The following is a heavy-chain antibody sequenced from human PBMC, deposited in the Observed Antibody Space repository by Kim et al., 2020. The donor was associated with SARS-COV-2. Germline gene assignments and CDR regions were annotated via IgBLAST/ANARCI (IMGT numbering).Heavy chain of an antibody. J-gene: IGHJ6*02. V-gene: IGHV4-34*01. CDR1: GGSFSGYY. CDR3: ARGVSFYAPWGMDV. Sequence: SETLSLTCAVYGGSFSGYYWSWIRQPPGKGLEWIGEINHSGSTNYNPSLKSRVTISVDTSKNQFSLKLSSVTAADTAVYYCARGVSFYAPWGMDVWGQGT. CDR2: INHSGST. D-gene: IGHD4-17*01.